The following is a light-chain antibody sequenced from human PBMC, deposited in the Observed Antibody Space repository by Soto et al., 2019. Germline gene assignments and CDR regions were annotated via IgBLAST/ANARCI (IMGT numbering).Light chain of an antibody. J-gene: IGKJ1*01. CDR1: QSINTW. V-gene: IGKV1-5*03. CDR3: QQHESYPRT. CDR2: TAS. Sequence: DIPMTQFPSTLSASVGDRVTITCRASQSINTWLAWYQQKPGKAPRLLIYTASSLESGVPSRFSGSGSGTEFTLTISSLQPDDFATYYCQQHESYPRTFGQGTKVEIK.